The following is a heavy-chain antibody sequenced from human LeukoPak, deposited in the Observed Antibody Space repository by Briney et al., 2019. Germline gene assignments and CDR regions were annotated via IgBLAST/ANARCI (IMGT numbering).Heavy chain of an antibody. CDR3: ARLTGTTTSPLDY. V-gene: IGHV5-51*01. J-gene: IGHJ4*02. CDR2: IYPGDSDA. Sequence: GESLKISCKASGYSFTSYWIGWVRQMPGKGLEWMGIIYPGDSDARYSPSFQGQVTISADKSIYTAYLQWSSLKASDTAMYYCARLTGTTTSPLDYWGQGTLATVSS. CDR1: GYSFTSYW. D-gene: IGHD1-7*01.